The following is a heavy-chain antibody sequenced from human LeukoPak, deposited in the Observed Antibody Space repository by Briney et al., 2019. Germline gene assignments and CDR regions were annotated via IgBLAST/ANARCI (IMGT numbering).Heavy chain of an antibody. CDR3: ARDAVSTTSAGGIDY. Sequence: ASVKVSCKASGSTFTNYGISWVRQAPGQGLEWMGWISAYSGYTHYAQKIQGRVIVTTEASTSTAYMELRSLTSYDTAVYYCARDAVSTTSAGGIDYWGQGTLVTVSS. V-gene: IGHV1-18*01. J-gene: IGHJ4*02. D-gene: IGHD3-16*01. CDR2: ISAYSGYT. CDR1: GSTFTNYG.